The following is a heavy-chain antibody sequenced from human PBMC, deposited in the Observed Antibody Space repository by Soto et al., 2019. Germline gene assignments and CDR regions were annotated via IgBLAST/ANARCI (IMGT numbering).Heavy chain of an antibody. V-gene: IGHV3-66*01. CDR3: ARVITGCSGGSCYSGGTSDY. J-gene: IGHJ4*02. Sequence: GSLRLSCAASGFTVSSNYMSWVRQAPGKGLEWVSVIYSGGSTYYADSVKGRFTISRDNSKNTLYFQMNSLRAEDTAVYYCARVITGCSGGSCYSGGTSDYWGQGTLVTVSS. D-gene: IGHD2-15*01. CDR2: IYSGGST. CDR1: GFTVSSNY.